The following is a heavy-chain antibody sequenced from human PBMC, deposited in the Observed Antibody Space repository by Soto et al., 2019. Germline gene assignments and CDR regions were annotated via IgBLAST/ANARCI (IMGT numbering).Heavy chain of an antibody. V-gene: IGHV5-51*01. J-gene: IGHJ4*02. CDR1: GYSFTSYW. CDR3: ARTRRGCYGGLDY. D-gene: IGHD6-19*01. Sequence: GESLKISCKGSGYSFTSYWIFWVRQMPVKGLEFMGIIYPFYSDTRYSPSFQGHVTISSYNSISTSYLQLISLKASYTAMYYCARTRRGCYGGLDYWGQGPMVTDSS. CDR2: IYPFYSDT.